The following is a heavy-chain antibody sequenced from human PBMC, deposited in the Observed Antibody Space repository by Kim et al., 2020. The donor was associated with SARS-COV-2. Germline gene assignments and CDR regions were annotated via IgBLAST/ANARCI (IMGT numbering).Heavy chain of an antibody. CDR3: TTDLAIGLAGAFDI. CDR2: IKSKTDGGTT. V-gene: IGHV3-15*01. D-gene: IGHD2-2*02. CDR1: GFTFSNAW. J-gene: IGHJ3*02. Sequence: GGSLRLSCAASGFTFSNAWMSWVRQAPGKGLEWVGRIKSKTDGGTTDYAAPVKGRFTISRDDSKNTLYLQMNSLKTEDTAVYYCTTDLAIGLAGAFDIWGQGTMVTVSS.